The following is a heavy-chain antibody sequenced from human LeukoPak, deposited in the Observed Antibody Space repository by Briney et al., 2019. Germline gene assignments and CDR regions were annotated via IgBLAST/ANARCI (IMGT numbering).Heavy chain of an antibody. D-gene: IGHD3-22*01. J-gene: IGHJ4*02. CDR1: GFSFSSYS. V-gene: IGHV3-48*01. Sequence: GGSLRLSCAASGFSFSSYSMNWVRQAPGKGLEWVSYITSSSNTMYYADSVKGRFTTSRDNAKNSLYLQMNSLRAEDTAVYYCARKSGSSGYPFDYWGQGTLVTVSS. CDR3: ARKSGSSGYPFDY. CDR2: ITSSSNTM.